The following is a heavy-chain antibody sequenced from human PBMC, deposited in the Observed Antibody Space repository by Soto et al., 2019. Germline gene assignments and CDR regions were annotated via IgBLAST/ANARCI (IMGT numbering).Heavy chain of an antibody. D-gene: IGHD6-13*01. CDR1: GFPFSSYE. J-gene: IGHJ5*02. Sequence: PGGSLRLSCAASGFPFSSYEINWVRQAPGKGLEWVSYISNSADTIYYADSVKGRFTISRDNAKNSLFLQMNSLRAEDTAVYYCATLLYRSSWTQWVDPWGQGTLVTVSS. V-gene: IGHV3-48*03. CDR2: ISNSADTI. CDR3: ATLLYRSSWTQWVDP.